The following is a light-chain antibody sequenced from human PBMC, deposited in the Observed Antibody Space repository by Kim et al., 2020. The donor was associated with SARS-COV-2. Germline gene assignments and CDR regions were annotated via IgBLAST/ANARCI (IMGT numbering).Light chain of an antibody. CDR1: NIGSKS. CDR3: QAWDSSSDHVV. CDR2: YDS. V-gene: IGLV3-21*04. Sequence: SYELTQPPSVSVAPGKTARITCGGNNIGSKSVHWYQQKPGQAPVLVIYYDSDRPSGIPERFSGSNSGNTATLTISRAEAGDEADYYCQAWDSSSDHVVFG. J-gene: IGLJ2*01.